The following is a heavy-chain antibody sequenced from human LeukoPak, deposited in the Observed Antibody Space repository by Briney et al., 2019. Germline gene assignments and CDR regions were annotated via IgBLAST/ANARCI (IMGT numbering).Heavy chain of an antibody. Sequence: PGGSLRLSCAASGFTFSSYAMSWVRQAPGKGLEWVSAISGSGGSTYYADSVKGRFTISRDNSKNTLYLQMNSLRAEDTAVYYCAKEGLKHIVVVTATHDYWGQGTLVTVSS. CDR1: GFTFSSYA. D-gene: IGHD2-21*02. CDR2: ISGSGGST. CDR3: AKEGLKHIVVVTATHDY. V-gene: IGHV3-23*01. J-gene: IGHJ4*02.